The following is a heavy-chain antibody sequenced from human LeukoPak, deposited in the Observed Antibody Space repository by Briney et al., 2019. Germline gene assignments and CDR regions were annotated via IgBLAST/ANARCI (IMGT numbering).Heavy chain of an antibody. V-gene: IGHV4-39*01. CDR3: ASRSSGYSSGWFVFGD. Sequence: PSETLSLTRSVSGGSISNSGYYWGWIRQPPGKGLEWIGSIYYSGSTYYNPSLKSRVTISVDTSKNQFSLKLSSVTAADTAVYYCASRSSGYSSGWFVFGDRGPGTLVTVSS. CDR1: GGSISNSGYY. D-gene: IGHD6-19*01. CDR2: IYYSGST. J-gene: IGHJ4*02.